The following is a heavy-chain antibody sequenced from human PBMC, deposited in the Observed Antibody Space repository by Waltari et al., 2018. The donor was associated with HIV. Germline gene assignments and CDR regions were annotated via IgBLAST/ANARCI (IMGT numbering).Heavy chain of an antibody. D-gene: IGHD1-1*01. CDR3: VRDRTSVTTGDFDS. CDR1: GFNFNLFT. Sequence: EVRLVESVGGLVKPGGSLTLSCTASGFNFNLFTMTWVRLAPSKGREWVSSITRGSSYLYYSDAVKGRFTVSRDNAKNSLFLQLKALTAEDTALYFCVRDRTSVTTGDFDSWGQGVAVTVSS. CDR2: ITRGSSYL. J-gene: IGHJ4*02. V-gene: IGHV3-21*02.